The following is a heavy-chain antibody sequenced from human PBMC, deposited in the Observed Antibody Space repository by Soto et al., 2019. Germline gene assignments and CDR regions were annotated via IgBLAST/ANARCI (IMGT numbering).Heavy chain of an antibody. CDR1: GGSISNHY. D-gene: IGHD4-17*01. Sequence: QVQLQESGPGLVKPSETLSLTCTVSGGSISNHYWSWIRQPPGKGLEWIGYIYYSGSTIYNPSLKSRVNISVDTSKNQFSLKLNSVTAADTAVYYCARDRNGDTGWFDPWGQGTLVTVSS. J-gene: IGHJ5*02. CDR3: ARDRNGDTGWFDP. V-gene: IGHV4-59*11. CDR2: IYYSGST.